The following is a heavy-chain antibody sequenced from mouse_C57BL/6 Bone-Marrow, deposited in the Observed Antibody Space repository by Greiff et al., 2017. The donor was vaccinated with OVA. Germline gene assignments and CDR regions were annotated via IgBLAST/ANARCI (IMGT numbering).Heavy chain of an antibody. D-gene: IGHD2-1*01. Sequence: DVQLVESGGDLVKPGGSLKLSCAASGFTFSSYGMSWVRQTPDKRLEWVATISSGGSYTYYPDSVKGRFTISRDNAKNTLYLQMSSLKSEDTAMYYCANPIYYGNYYAMDYWGQGTSVTVSS. CDR1: GFTFSSYG. CDR2: ISSGGSYT. CDR3: ANPIYYGNYYAMDY. J-gene: IGHJ4*01. V-gene: IGHV5-6*01.